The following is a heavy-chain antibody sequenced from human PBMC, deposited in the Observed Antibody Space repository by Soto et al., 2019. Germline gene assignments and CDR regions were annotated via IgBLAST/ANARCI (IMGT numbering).Heavy chain of an antibody. CDR3: ARDIGGPDDAFDI. D-gene: IGHD3-10*01. V-gene: IGHV1-3*01. CDR1: GYTFTSYA. J-gene: IGHJ3*02. Sequence: QVQLVQSGAEVKKPGASVKVSCKASGYTFTSYAMHWVRQAPGQRLEWMGWINAGNGNTKYSQKFQGRVTITRDTSASTAYRELSSLRSEDTAVYYCARDIGGPDDAFDIWGQGTMVTVSS. CDR2: INAGNGNT.